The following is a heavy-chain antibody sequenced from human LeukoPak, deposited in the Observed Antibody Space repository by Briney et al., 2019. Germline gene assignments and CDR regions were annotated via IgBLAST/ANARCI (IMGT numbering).Heavy chain of an antibody. D-gene: IGHD3-9*01. CDR3: ATGIRYFDWLLRH. CDR1: GYSFTTFG. J-gene: IGHJ4*02. Sequence: ASVKVSCKASGYSFTTFGITWVRQAPGQGLEWMGWISAYNGNTNYAQKLQGRVTMTTDTSTSTAYMELSSLRSEDTAVYYCATGIRYFDWLLRHWGQGTLVTVSS. CDR2: ISAYNGNT. V-gene: IGHV1-18*01.